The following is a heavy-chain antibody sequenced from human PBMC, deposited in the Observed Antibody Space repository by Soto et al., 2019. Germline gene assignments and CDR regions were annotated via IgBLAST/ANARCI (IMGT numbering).Heavy chain of an antibody. CDR2: IIPILGIA. D-gene: IGHD5-12*01. J-gene: IGHJ4*02. CDR1: GGTFSSYT. V-gene: IGHV1-69*02. Sequence: QVQLVQSGAEVKKPGSSVKVSCKASGGTFSSYTISWVRQAPGQGLEWMGRIIPILGIANYAQKFQGRVTITEDKSTSTAYMELSSLRSEDTAVYYCARSPIVATIPSLGYWGQGTLVTVSS. CDR3: ARSPIVATIPSLGY.